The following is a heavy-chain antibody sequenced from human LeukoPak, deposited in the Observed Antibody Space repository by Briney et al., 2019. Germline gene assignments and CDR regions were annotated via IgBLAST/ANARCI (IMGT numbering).Heavy chain of an antibody. V-gene: IGHV4-59*01. J-gene: IGHJ4*02. CDR2: IYYSGST. Sequence: KPWETLSLTCTVSGGSISSYYWSWIRQPPGKGLEWIGYIYYSGSTNYNPSLKSRVTISVDTSKNQFSLKLSSVTAADTAVYYCAREGKYGDYGYWGQGTLVTVSS. D-gene: IGHD4-17*01. CDR1: GGSISSYY. CDR3: AREGKYGDYGY.